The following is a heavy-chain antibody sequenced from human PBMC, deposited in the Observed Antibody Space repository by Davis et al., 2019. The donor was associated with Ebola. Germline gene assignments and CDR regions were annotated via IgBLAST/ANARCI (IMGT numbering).Heavy chain of an antibody. CDR1: GYTFTSYG. J-gene: IGHJ3*02. CDR2: ISAYNGNT. CDR3: ARDESRNYYDIRQGRDAFDI. D-gene: IGHD3-22*01. V-gene: IGHV1-18*01. Sequence: ASVKVSCKASGYTFTSYGISWVRQAPGQGLEWMGWISAYNGNTNYAQKLQGRVTMTTDTSTSTAYMELRSLRSDDTAVYYCARDESRNYYDIRQGRDAFDIWGQGTMVTVSS.